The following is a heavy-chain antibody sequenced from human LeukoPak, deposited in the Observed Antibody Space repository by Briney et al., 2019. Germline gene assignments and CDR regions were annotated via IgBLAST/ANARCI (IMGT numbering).Heavy chain of an antibody. D-gene: IGHD4-17*01. V-gene: IGHV5-10-1*01. Sequence: GESLRISCKGSGYSFSSFWINWVRQMPGKGLEWMGRIDPFDSNTNYSPSFEGHVSISADKSMSTAYLQWTSLKASDTAMYYCARRTGGMDVWGQGTTVTVSS. J-gene: IGHJ6*02. CDR2: IDPFDSNT. CDR1: GYSFSSFW. CDR3: ARRTGGMDV.